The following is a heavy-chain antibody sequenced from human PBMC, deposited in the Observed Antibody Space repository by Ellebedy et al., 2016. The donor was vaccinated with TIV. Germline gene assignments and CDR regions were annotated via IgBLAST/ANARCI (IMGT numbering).Heavy chain of an antibody. V-gene: IGHV3-23*01. CDR3: ARRSTDFAFDS. J-gene: IGHJ4*02. D-gene: IGHD3/OR15-3a*01. Sequence: PGGSLRLSCTASGSTFSTYSMNWVRQAPGKGLEWVSIISANVGTTYYADSVKGRFTISRDNSKNTLFLQMSSLRAEDTAVYFCARRSTDFAFDSWGQGTLVTVSS. CDR2: ISANVGTT. CDR1: GSTFSTYS.